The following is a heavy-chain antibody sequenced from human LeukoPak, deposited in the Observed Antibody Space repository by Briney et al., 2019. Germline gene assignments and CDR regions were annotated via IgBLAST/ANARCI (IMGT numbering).Heavy chain of an antibody. CDR1: GGSISSGSYY. D-gene: IGHD3-3*01. J-gene: IGHJ5*02. CDR3: ARGESEIFGVVKGWNWFDP. CDR2: IYTSGST. Sequence: PSQTLSLTCTVSGGSISSGSYYWSWIRQPAGKGLEWIGRIYTSGSTNYNPSLKSRVTISVDTSKNQFSLRLNSVTAADTVVYYCARGESEIFGVVKGWNWFDPWGQGTLVTVSS. V-gene: IGHV4-61*02.